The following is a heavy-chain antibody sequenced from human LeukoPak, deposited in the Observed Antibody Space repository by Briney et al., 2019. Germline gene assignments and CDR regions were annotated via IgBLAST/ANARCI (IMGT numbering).Heavy chain of an antibody. CDR3: AKGYGDYVGPMDV. J-gene: IGHJ6*02. CDR2: ISGSGGST. Sequence: ETLSLTCAVSGGSISSSNWWSWVRQAPGKGLEWVSAISGSGGSTYYADSVKGRFTISRDKSKNTLYLQMNSLRAEDTAVYYCAKGYGDYVGPMDVWGQGTTVTVSS. D-gene: IGHD4-17*01. CDR1: GGSISSSN. V-gene: IGHV3-23*01.